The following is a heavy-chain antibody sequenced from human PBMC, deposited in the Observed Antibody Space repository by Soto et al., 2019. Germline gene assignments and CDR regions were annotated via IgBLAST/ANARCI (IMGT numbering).Heavy chain of an antibody. J-gene: IGHJ4*02. Sequence: SQTLSLTCVISGDSISSNSAAWNWIRQSPSRGFEWLGRTYYRSRWYHDYAVSVKSRIIINPDTSKNQVSLQLNSVTPDDTAVYYCASYRYDYWGQGTVVTVS. V-gene: IGHV6-1*01. CDR2: TYYRSRWYH. D-gene: IGHD4-4*01. CDR3: ASYRYDY. CDR1: GDSISSNSAA.